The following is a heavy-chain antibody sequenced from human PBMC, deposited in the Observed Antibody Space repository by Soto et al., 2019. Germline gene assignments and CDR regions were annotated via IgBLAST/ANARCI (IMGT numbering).Heavy chain of an antibody. V-gene: IGHV4-59*01. D-gene: IGHD3-10*01. J-gene: IGHJ6*02. Sequence: QVQLQESGPGLEKPSETLSLTCTVSGDSISSYYWTWIRQPPGEGLEWIGYIYDSGRNDYNPSLKSRVTISVDTSKNQFSLRLSSVSAADTAVYYCARGNIPYYYYGMDVWGHGATVTVSS. CDR3: ARGNIPYYYYGMDV. CDR1: GDSISSYY. CDR2: IYDSGRN.